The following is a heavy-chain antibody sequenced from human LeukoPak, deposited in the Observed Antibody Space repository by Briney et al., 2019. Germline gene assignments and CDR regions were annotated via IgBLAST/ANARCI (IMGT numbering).Heavy chain of an antibody. V-gene: IGHV3-30-3*01. CDR1: GFTFSSYA. Sequence: PGRSLRLSCAASGFTFSSYAMHWVRQAPGKGLERVAVISYDGSNKYYADSVKGRFTISRDNSKNTLYLQMNSLRAEDTAVYYCATHDSSGPEGGYWGQGTLVTVSS. CDR3: ATHDSSGPEGGY. CDR2: ISYDGSNK. J-gene: IGHJ4*02. D-gene: IGHD3-22*01.